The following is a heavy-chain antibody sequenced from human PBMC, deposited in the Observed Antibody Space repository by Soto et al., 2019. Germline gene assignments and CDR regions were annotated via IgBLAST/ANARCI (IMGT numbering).Heavy chain of an antibody. V-gene: IGHV1-69*01. Sequence: QVHLVQSAAEVKKPGSSVRVSCTVSGGTFGRNTIVWVRQAPEQGLECMGHIVPLFGTFKYAQKFQGSVTFTADESTTTAYMDLSSLSSVDTALDFCARDLNWALDYWGQGTLVTVSS. J-gene: IGHJ4*02. CDR3: ARDLNWALDY. CDR2: IVPLFGTF. CDR1: GGTFGRNT. D-gene: IGHD7-27*01.